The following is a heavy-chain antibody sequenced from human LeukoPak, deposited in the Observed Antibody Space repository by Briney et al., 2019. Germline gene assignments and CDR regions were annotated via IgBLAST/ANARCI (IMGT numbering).Heavy chain of an antibody. J-gene: IGHJ4*02. CDR3: ARDSLYNFWSGYYHTTCYFDY. V-gene: IGHV4-61*09. Sequence: SQTLSLTCTVSGGSISSGNYYWSWIRQPAGKGLEWVGHIYTGGSTNYNPSLKSRVTISVDTSKNQFSLNLRSMTAADTAVYYCARDSLYNFWSGYYHTTCYFDYWGPGTLVTVSS. CDR1: GGSISSGNYY. CDR2: IYTGGST. D-gene: IGHD3-3*01.